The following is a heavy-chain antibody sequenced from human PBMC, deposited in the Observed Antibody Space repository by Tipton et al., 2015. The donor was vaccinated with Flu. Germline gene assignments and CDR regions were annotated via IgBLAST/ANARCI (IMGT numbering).Heavy chain of an antibody. CDR3: ARRDYSNYVSEPKNWFDP. Sequence: GLVKPSETLSLTCGVSGDSIRSSNYYWGWIRQPPGKGLESIGNTFHSGNTYLNPSLKSRVTISIDTSRNQFSLKLSSVTSADTAVYYCARRDYSNYVSEPKNWFDPWGQGTLVAVSS. D-gene: IGHD4-11*01. CDR2: TFHSGNT. V-gene: IGHV4-39*07. J-gene: IGHJ5*02. CDR1: GDSIRSSNYY.